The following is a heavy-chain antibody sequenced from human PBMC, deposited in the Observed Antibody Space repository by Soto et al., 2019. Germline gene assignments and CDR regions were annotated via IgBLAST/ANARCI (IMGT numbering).Heavy chain of an antibody. CDR3: ACGSPSNWFDP. V-gene: IGHV4-31*01. Sequence: PSETLSLTCTVSGGSISSGTYYWSWVRQHPGKGLEWIGYIFYSGSTYYNPSLKSQVTISRDTSKNQFSLILTSVTAADTAVYYCACGSPSNWFDPWGQGTLVTVSS. J-gene: IGHJ5*02. CDR1: GGSISSGTYY. D-gene: IGHD2-21*01. CDR2: IFYSGST.